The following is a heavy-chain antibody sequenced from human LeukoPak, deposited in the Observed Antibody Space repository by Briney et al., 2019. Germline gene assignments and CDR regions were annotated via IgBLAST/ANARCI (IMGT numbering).Heavy chain of an antibody. Sequence: GGSLRLSCAASGFTFNNYWMGWVRQAPGKGLEWVANIKEDGSEKNYVDSVKGRFTISRDNAKNSLYLQMSSLRAADTAVYYCARASGSYLDAFDIWGQGTMVTVSS. J-gene: IGHJ3*02. V-gene: IGHV3-7*04. CDR2: IKEDGSEK. CDR1: GFTFNNYW. D-gene: IGHD1-26*01. CDR3: ARASGSYLDAFDI.